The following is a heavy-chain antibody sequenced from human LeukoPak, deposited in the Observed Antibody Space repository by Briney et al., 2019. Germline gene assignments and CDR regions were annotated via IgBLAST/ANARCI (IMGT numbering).Heavy chain of an antibody. CDR3: AGCGGDCYSDAFDI. J-gene: IGHJ3*02. Sequence: GGSLRLSCAASGFTFSSYWMHWVRQAPGKGLVWVSRINSDGSSTTYADSVKGRFTISRDNAKNTLYVQMDSLRAEDTAMYYCAGCGGDCYSDAFDIWGQGTMVTVSP. CDR1: GFTFSSYW. V-gene: IGHV3-74*01. CDR2: INSDGSST. D-gene: IGHD2-21*02.